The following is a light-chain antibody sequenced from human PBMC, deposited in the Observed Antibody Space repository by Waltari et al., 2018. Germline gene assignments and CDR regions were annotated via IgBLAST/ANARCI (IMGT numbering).Light chain of an antibody. CDR3: QNHERLPAT. V-gene: IGKV3-20*01. Sequence: EVVLTQSPGTLSLSPGERATLSRRASQGVSKYLAWYQQRPGQAPRLLIYAASTRATGIPDRFSGSGSGTDFSLTISRLEPEDFAVYYCQNHERLPATFGQGTKVEIK. J-gene: IGKJ1*01. CDR2: AAS. CDR1: QGVSKY.